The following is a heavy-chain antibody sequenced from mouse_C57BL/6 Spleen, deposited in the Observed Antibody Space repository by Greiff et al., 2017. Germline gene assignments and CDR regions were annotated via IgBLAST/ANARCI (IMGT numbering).Heavy chain of an antibody. Sequence: VQLKESGPGLVQPSQSLSITCTVSGFSLTSYGVHWVRQSPGKGLEWLGVIWSGGSTDYNAAFISRLSISKDNSKSQVFFKMNSLQADDTAIYYCARILAYYSNYDYAMDYWGQGTSVTVSS. CDR2: IWSGGST. V-gene: IGHV2-2*01. J-gene: IGHJ4*01. D-gene: IGHD2-5*01. CDR3: ARILAYYSNYDYAMDY. CDR1: GFSLTSYG.